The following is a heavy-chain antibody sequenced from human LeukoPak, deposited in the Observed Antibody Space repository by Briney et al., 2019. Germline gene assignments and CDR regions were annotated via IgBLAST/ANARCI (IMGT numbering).Heavy chain of an antibody. J-gene: IGHJ4*02. CDR2: IYSSGRT. Sequence: GGSLRLSCEVSGFTVSSNYMSWVRQAPGKGLEWVSIIYSSGRTFYGDSVKGRFTISTDNSKSTLYLQMISLRAEDTAVYFCASGTSAAGTSLDYWGQGTLVTVSS. V-gene: IGHV3-53*01. CDR3: ASGTSAAGTSLDY. D-gene: IGHD6-13*01. CDR1: GFTVSSNY.